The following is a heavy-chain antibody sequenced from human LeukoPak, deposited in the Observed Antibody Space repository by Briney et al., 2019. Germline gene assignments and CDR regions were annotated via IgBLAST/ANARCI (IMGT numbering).Heavy chain of an antibody. Sequence: GGSLRLSCAASGFTFSSYWMTWVRQAPGKGLEWVANIKQDGSEKYYVDFVKGRFTISRDNAKNSPYLQMNSLRAEDTAVYYCARNRYCRGGSCNEDFWGQGTLVTVSS. D-gene: IGHD2-15*01. CDR3: ARNRYCRGGSCNEDF. CDR2: IKQDGSEK. J-gene: IGHJ4*02. V-gene: IGHV3-7*05. CDR1: GFTFSSYW.